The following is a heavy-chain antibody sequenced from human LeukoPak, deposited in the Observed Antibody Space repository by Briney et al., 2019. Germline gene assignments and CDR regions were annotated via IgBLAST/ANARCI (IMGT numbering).Heavy chain of an antibody. CDR1: GFTFSSYA. V-gene: IGHV3-23*01. D-gene: IGHD3-22*01. Sequence: GGSLRLSCAASGFTFSSYAMSWVRQAPGKGLEWVSAISGSGGSTYYADSVKGRFTISRDNSKNTLYLQMNSLRAEDTAVYYCAKLSKYYYDSSGSDYWGQGTLATVSS. CDR3: AKLSKYYYDSSGSDY. J-gene: IGHJ4*02. CDR2: ISGSGGST.